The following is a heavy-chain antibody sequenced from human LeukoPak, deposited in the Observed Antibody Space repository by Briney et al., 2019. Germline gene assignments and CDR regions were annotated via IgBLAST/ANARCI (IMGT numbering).Heavy chain of an antibody. CDR1: GFTFSSYG. CDR3: AKDPRYPPHY. Sequence: GGSLRLSCAASGFTFSSYGMHWVRQAPGKGLEWVAVISYDGSNKYYADSVKGRFTISRDNSKNTLYLQMNSLRAEDTAVYYCAKDPRYPPHYWGQGTLVTVSS. D-gene: IGHD2-15*01. J-gene: IGHJ4*02. V-gene: IGHV3-30*18. CDR2: ISYDGSNK.